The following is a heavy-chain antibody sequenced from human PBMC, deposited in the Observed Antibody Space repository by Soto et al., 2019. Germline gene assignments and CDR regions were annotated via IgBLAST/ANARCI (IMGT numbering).Heavy chain of an antibody. CDR1: GGNFRNFV. J-gene: IGHJ4*02. CDR2: VIPNSGTA. D-gene: IGHD3-16*01. V-gene: IGHV1-69*01. CDR3: ARDLGGEATIRF. Sequence: QVQLEQSGAEVKKPGSSVKVSCKVSGGNFRNFVISWVRQAPGQGLEWMGGVIPNSGTANYAQRFQGRVTITADGSTHTDYMELNNWTSEDTAFYFCARDLGGEATIRFWGQGTLVTVSS.